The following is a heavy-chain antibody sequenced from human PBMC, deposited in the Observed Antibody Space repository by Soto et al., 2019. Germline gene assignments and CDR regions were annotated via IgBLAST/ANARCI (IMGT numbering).Heavy chain of an antibody. V-gene: IGHV3-30*18. Sequence: QVQLVESGGGGVQPGRSLRLSCAASGFTFSSYGIHWFRQAPGKGLEWVAVISYDGRNKYYADSVKGRFAISRDNSRNTLYLQMSSLRAEDTAVYYCVKDGSSGWPYYYGLDVWGQGTTVTVSS. CDR2: ISYDGRNK. CDR1: GFTFSSYG. D-gene: IGHD6-19*01. J-gene: IGHJ6*02. CDR3: VKDGSSGWPYYYGLDV.